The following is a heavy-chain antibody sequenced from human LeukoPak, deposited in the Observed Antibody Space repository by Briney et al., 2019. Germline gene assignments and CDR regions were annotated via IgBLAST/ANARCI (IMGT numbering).Heavy chain of an antibody. J-gene: IGHJ4*02. CDR3: ARGRPLVVRWSYFDY. Sequence: SETLSLTCTVSGGSISSGDYYWSWIRQPPGKGLEWIGYIYYSGSTYYNPSLKSRVTISVDTSKNQFSLKLSSVTAADTAVYYCARGRPLVVRWSYFDYWGQGTLVTVSS. CDR2: IYYSGST. D-gene: IGHD6-13*01. CDR1: GGSISSGDYY. V-gene: IGHV4-30-4*01.